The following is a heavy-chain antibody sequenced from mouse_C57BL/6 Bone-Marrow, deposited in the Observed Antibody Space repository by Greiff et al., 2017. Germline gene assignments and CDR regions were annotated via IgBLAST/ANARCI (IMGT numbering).Heavy chain of an antibody. V-gene: IGHV1-59*01. J-gene: IGHJ2*01. D-gene: IGHD2-5*01. CDR3: AAYYSMDYFDD. Sequence: VQLQQPGAELVRPGTSVKLSCKASGYTFTSYWMHWVKQRPGQGLEWIGVIDPSDSYTNYNQKFKGKATLTVDTSSSTAYMQLSSLTSEDSAVYYCAAYYSMDYFDDWGQGTTLTVSS. CDR2: IDPSDSYT. CDR1: GYTFTSYW.